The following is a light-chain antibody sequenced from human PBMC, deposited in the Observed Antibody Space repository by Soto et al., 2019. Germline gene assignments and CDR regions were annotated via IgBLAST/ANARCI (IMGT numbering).Light chain of an antibody. CDR3: QQADSFPYT. J-gene: IGKJ2*01. V-gene: IGKV1-12*01. CDR2: PSS. Sequence: DIQMTQSPSSVSASIGDRVTITCWASQGISNWLAWYQQKPGKAPKLLIYPSSGLQSGVPSRFSGSGSGTDFTLTISSLQPEDFATYFCQQADSFPYTFGQGTKLEIK. CDR1: QGISNW.